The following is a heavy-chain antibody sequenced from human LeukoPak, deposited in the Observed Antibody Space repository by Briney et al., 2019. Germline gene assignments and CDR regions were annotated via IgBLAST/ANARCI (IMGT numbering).Heavy chain of an antibody. CDR1: VGSVSSYA. CDR2: IIPIFCAA. Sequence: SVTVSCKASVGSVSSYAISWVRPAPGQGLEWMGGIIPIFCAANYAQKFQDRVTITADKSTSTAYIELSSLRSADTAAYYCARMKGCSYGTPVEYWGQGTLVTVSS. D-gene: IGHD5-18*01. V-gene: IGHV1-69*06. CDR3: ARMKGCSYGTPVEY. J-gene: IGHJ4*02.